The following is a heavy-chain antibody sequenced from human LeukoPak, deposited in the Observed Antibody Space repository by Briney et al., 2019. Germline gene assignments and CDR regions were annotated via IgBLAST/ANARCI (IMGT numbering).Heavy chain of an antibody. Sequence: PSETLSLTCTVSGGSISSSSYYWGWIRQPPGKGLEWIGSIYYSGSTYYNPSLKSRVTISVDTSKNQFSLKLSSVTAADTAVYYCARVLSPSDSSGYYYLNWFDPWGQGTTVIVSS. V-gene: IGHV4-39*01. CDR3: ARVLSPSDSSGYYYLNWFDP. J-gene: IGHJ5*02. CDR2: IYYSGST. CDR1: GGSISSSSYY. D-gene: IGHD3-22*01.